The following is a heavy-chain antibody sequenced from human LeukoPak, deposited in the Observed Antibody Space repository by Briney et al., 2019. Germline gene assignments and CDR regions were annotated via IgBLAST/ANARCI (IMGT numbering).Heavy chain of an antibody. D-gene: IGHD3-22*01. CDR3: ARGVYYDNSGYSDF. V-gene: IGHV1-18*01. J-gene: IGHJ4*02. CDR2: ISGYNGDT. CDR1: GYTFTSYG. Sequence: ASVKVSCKASGYTFTSYGISWVRQAPGQGLEWIGWISGYNGDTNYAQKLQDRVTMTTDTSTSTAHMELRGLRSDDTAVYYCARGVYYDNSGYSDFWGQGTLVTVSS.